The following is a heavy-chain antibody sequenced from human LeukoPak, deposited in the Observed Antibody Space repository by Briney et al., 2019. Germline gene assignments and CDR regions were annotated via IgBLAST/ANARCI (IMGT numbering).Heavy chain of an antibody. V-gene: IGHV4-59*01. CDR2: MFYDGRT. J-gene: IGHJ4*02. Sequence: PSETLSLTCTVSGGSISSYFWNWIRQPPGKRLEWIGYMFYDGRTTYNPSLKSRITTSLDTSKNQFSLKLRSVTAADTAVYYCARDRVASGSGSWFDYWGQGILVTVSS. CDR3: ARDRVASGSGSWFDY. CDR1: GGSISSYF. D-gene: IGHD3-10*01.